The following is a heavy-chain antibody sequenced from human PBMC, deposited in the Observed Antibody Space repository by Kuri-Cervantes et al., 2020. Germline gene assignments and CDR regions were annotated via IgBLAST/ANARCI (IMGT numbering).Heavy chain of an antibody. Sequence: ASVKVSCKASGYTFTGYYMHWVRQAPGQGLEWMGWINPNSGGTNYAQKFQGRVTMTRDTSISTVYMELSRLRSDDTAVYYCARDRITGTTFHYYYYYGMDVWGQGTTVTVSS. J-gene: IGHJ6*02. D-gene: IGHD1-7*01. CDR3: ARDRITGTTFHYYYYYGMDV. CDR1: GYTFTGYY. CDR2: INPNSGGT. V-gene: IGHV1-2*02.